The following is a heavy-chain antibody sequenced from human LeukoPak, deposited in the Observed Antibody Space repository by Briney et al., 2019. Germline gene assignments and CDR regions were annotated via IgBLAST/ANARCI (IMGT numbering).Heavy chain of an antibody. V-gene: IGHV3-21*03. CDR2: ITGTGSQMDDI. J-gene: IGHJ3*01. CDR1: GFKFSVYS. CDR3: ARETGFEDAFDF. Sequence: GGSLRLACAASGFKFSVYSMNWVRQAPGSGLEWVSRITGTGSQMDDIDYADSVRGRFTISRDNAKDSLFLEMRGLKVEDAGIYFCARETGFEDAFDFWGRGTLVAVSS.